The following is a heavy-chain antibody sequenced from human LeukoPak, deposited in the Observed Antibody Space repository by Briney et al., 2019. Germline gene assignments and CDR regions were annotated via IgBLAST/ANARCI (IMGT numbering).Heavy chain of an antibody. V-gene: IGHV1-2*02. Sequence: ASVKVSCKASGYTFTGYYMHWVRQAPGQGLEWMGWINPNSGGTNYAQKFQGRVTMTRNTSISTAYMELSSLRSEDTAVYYCARGRSGWYHNFDYWGQGTLVTVSS. J-gene: IGHJ4*02. CDR2: INPNSGGT. CDR1: GYTFTGYY. CDR3: ARGRSGWYHNFDY. D-gene: IGHD6-19*01.